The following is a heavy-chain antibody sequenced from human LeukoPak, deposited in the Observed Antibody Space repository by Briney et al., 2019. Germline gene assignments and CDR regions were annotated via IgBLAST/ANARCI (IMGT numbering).Heavy chain of an antibody. J-gene: IGHJ4*02. Sequence: GRCLRLSCAASGFTFSSYEMNWVREAPGKRREWVSYIRSSGTTKYYADSVKGRFPIARDTSKNRLYLQMNSLRAEDTAFYYCAKHELGSRKYFDSWGQGTLVTVSS. CDR1: GFTFSSYE. CDR2: IRSSGTTK. D-gene: IGHD3-10*01. CDR3: AKHELGSRKYFDS. V-gene: IGHV3-48*03.